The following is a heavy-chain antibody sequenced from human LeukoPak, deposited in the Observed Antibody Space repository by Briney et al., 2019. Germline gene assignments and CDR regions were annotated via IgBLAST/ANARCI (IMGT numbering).Heavy chain of an antibody. J-gene: IGHJ5*02. CDR2: FDPEDGET. V-gene: IGHV1-24*01. CDR3: ATIQAAGTGFDP. D-gene: IGHD6-13*01. Sequence: ASVKVSCKVSGYTLTELSMHWVRQAPGKGLEWMGGFDPEDGETIYAQKFQGRVTMTEDTSTDTAYMELSSLRSEDTAVYYCATIQAAGTGFDPWGQGTLVTVSS. CDR1: GYTLTELS.